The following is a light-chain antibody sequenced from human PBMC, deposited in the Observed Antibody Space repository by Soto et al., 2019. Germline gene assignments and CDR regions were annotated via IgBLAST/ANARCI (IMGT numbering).Light chain of an antibody. Sequence: SYELTQPPSVSVSPGQTARITCSGDALPKQYAYWYQQKPGQAPVVLIFKDKERPSGIPERFSGSSSGTTVTLTISGVQAEDEADYHCQSADSRGTYRVFGGGTKVTVL. CDR1: ALPKQY. V-gene: IGLV3-25*02. CDR3: QSADSRGTYRV. CDR2: KDK. J-gene: IGLJ3*02.